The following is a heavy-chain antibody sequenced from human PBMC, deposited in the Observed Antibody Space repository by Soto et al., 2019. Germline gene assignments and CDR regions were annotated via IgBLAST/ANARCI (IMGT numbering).Heavy chain of an antibody. J-gene: IGHJ5*02. CDR2: IYPSGTT. CDR1: GVSISSHY. Sequence: SETLSLTCTVSGVSISSHYWNWVRQPAGRGLEWIGCIYPSGTTNYNPSLRSRVAMSIDTSQSHFSLILTSVTAADTALYYCASDQGFGELTWFDPWGRGTLVTVSS. D-gene: IGHD3-10*01. CDR3: ASDQGFGELTWFDP. V-gene: IGHV4-4*07.